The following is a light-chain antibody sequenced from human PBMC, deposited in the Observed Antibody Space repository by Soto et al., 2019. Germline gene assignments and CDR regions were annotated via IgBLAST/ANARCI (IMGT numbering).Light chain of an antibody. Sequence: DIQMTQSPSSVSASVGDRVTITCRASQDIGSWFAWYQQKPGKVPKLLIYAASSLQSGVKSKLGGNGCGTDFTVTISSLQPEDFATYYCQHSYSTPITLGQVTRLELK. CDR2: AAS. J-gene: IGKJ5*01. CDR3: QHSYSTPIT. V-gene: IGKV1-12*01. CDR1: QDIGSW.